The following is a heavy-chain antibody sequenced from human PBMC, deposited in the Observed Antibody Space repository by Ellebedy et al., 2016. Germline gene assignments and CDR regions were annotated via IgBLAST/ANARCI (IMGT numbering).Heavy chain of an antibody. CDR2: IYWDDDK. V-gene: IGHV2-5*02. CDR1: GFSLSTSGVG. J-gene: IGHJ3*02. Sequence: SGPTLVXPTQTPTLTCTFSGFSLSTSGVGVGWIRQPPGKALEWLALIYWDDDKRYSPSLKSRLTITKDTSKNQVVLTMTNMDPVDTATYYYAPLGSGYYPDAFDIWGQGTMVTVSS. CDR3: APLGSGYYPDAFDI. D-gene: IGHD3-22*01.